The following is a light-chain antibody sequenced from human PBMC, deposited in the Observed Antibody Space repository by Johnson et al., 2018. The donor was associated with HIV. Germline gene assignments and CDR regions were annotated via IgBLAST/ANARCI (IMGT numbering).Light chain of an antibody. Sequence: QSVLSQPPSVSAAPGQKVTISCSGSSSNIGNNYVSWYQQLPGTAPKVLIYENNKRPSGIPDRFSGSKSGTSATLGITGLQTGDEADYYCGRWESSLSAYVFGTGTKVTVL. CDR1: SSNIGNNY. CDR3: GRWESSLSAYV. V-gene: IGLV1-51*01. CDR2: ENN. J-gene: IGLJ1*01.